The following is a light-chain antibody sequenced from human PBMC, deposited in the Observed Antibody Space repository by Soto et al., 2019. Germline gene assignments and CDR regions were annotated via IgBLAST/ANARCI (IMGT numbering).Light chain of an antibody. V-gene: IGLV2-23*02. Sequence: SALTQPASVSGSPGQSITISCTGTSSDVGSYNLVSWYQQHTGKAPKLMIYEVSKRPSGVSNRFSGSKSGNTASLTISGLQAEDEADDYCCSYAGSSTVVFGGGTKVTVL. CDR3: CSYAGSSTVV. CDR1: SSDVGSYNL. CDR2: EVS. J-gene: IGLJ2*01.